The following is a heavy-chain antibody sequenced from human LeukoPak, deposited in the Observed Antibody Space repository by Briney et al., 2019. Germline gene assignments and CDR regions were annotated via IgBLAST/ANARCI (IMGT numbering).Heavy chain of an antibody. CDR3: GTLDCGSGSHPFDY. CDR2: IIPILGIA. V-gene: IGHV1-69*04. CDR1: GGTFSSYA. D-gene: IGHD3-10*01. J-gene: IGHJ4*02. Sequence: GASVKVSCKASGGTFSSYAISWVRQAPGQGLEWMGRIIPILGIANYAQKFQGRVTITADKSTSTAYMELSSLRSEDTAVYYCGTLDCGSGSHPFDYWGQGTLVTVSS.